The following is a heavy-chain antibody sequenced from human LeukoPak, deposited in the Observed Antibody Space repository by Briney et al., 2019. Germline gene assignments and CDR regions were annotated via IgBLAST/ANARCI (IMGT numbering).Heavy chain of an antibody. V-gene: IGHV1-18*01. J-gene: IGHJ5*02. Sequence: GASVKVSCKASGYTFTSYGISWVRQAPGQGLEWVGWIGSYTGNTNYAQKLQGRVTMTTDTSTSTAYMELRSLRSDDTAVYYCARDLEAVAGTGGLDPWGQGTLVTVSS. CDR2: IGSYTGNT. CDR1: GYTFTSYG. CDR3: ARDLEAVAGTGGLDP. D-gene: IGHD6-19*01.